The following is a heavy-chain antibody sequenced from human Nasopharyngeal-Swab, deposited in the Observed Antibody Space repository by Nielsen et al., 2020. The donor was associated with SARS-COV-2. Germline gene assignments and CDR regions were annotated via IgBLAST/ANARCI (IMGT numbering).Heavy chain of an antibody. CDR3: ARDEFGVNWFDP. V-gene: IGHV3-66*01. Sequence: ETLSLTCAVYTGSFSDYYWSWVRQAPGKGLEWVSVIYSGGSTYYADSVKGRFTISRDNSKNTLYLQMNSLRAEDTAVYYCARDEFGVNWFDPWGQGTLVTVSS. CDR1: TGSFSDYY. D-gene: IGHD3-10*01. J-gene: IGHJ5*02. CDR2: IYSGGST.